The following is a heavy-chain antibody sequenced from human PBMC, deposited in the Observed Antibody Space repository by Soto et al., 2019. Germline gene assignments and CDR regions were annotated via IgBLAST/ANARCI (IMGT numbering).Heavy chain of an antibody. CDR2: IYYSGST. V-gene: IGHV4-31*03. CDR3: ASGGWDWGEGPLYFDY. Sequence: QVQLQESGPGLVKPSQTLSLTCTVSGGSISSGGYYWSWIRQHPGKGLEWIGYIYYSGSTYYNPSLKSRVTITVDTSKNQFSLELRSVTAADTAVYYCASGGWDWGEGPLYFDYWGQGTLVTVSS. D-gene: IGHD7-27*01. J-gene: IGHJ4*02. CDR1: GGSISSGGYY.